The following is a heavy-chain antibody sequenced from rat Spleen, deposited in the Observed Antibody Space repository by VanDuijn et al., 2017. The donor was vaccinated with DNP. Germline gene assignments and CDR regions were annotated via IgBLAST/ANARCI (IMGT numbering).Heavy chain of an antibody. CDR2: ISYGGST. Sequence: EVQLQESGPGLVKPSQSLSLTCSVTGYSITSGYGWNWIRKFPGNKMEWMGYISYGGSTGYNPSLKSRISITRDTSKNQFFLQVNSVTTEDTATYYCARSATGILFDYWGQGVMVTVSS. D-gene: IGHD1-9*01. CDR3: ARSATGILFDY. V-gene: IGHV3-3*01. J-gene: IGHJ2*01. CDR1: GYSITSGYG.